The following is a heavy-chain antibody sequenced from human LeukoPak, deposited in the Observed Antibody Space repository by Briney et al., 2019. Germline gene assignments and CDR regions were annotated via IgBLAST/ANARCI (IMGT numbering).Heavy chain of an antibody. CDR3: ATWGWEAPNAFDI. D-gene: IGHD1-26*01. J-gene: IGHJ3*02. Sequence: SETLSLTCTVSGGSISSSSYYWGWIRQPPGKGLQWIGNIYYTGSAYYNPSLKSRVTMSVDTSKNLFSLKLSSVTAADTAVYYCATWGWEAPNAFDIWGQGTMVTVSS. V-gene: IGHV4-39*01. CDR1: GGSISSSSYY. CDR2: IYYTGSA.